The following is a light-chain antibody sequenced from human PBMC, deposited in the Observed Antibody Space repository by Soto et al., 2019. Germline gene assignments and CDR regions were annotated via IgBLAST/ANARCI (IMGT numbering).Light chain of an antibody. J-gene: IGLJ1*01. V-gene: IGLV1-47*01. CDR2: RNN. CDR3: ATWDDSLNGLV. Sequence: QSVLTQPPSASGTPGQGVTISCSGSTSNIGSNYVYWYQQLPGTAPKLLIYRNNQRPSGVPDRFSGSKSGTSASLAISGLRSDDEADYFCATWDDSLNGLVFGTGTKLTVL. CDR1: TSNIGSNY.